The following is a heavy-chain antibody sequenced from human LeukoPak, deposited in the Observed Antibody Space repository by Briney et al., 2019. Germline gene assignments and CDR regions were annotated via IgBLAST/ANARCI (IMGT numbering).Heavy chain of an antibody. D-gene: IGHD2-2*01. V-gene: IGHV4-39*07. Sequence: SETLSLTCTVSGGSISTSSYYWGWTRQPPGKGLEWIGSIYYSGSTYYNPSLKSRVTISVDTSKNQFSLKLSSVTAADTAVYYCAREGVDCSSTSCYAVGRFDPWGQGTLVTVSS. CDR2: IYYSGST. J-gene: IGHJ5*02. CDR1: GGSISTSSYY. CDR3: AREGVDCSSTSCYAVGRFDP.